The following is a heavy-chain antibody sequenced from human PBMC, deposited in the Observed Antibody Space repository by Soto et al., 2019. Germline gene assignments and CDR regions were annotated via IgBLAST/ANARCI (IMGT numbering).Heavy chain of an antibody. CDR1: GGSISSSSYY. V-gene: IGHV4-39*01. J-gene: IGHJ3*02. Sequence: QLQLQESGPGLVKPSETLSLTCTVSGGSISSSSYYWGWIRQPPGKGLEWIGSIYYSGSTYYNPSLKRRATISVDTSKNQFSLKLSSVTAAYTAVYYCARPAITMIVGPDAFDIWGQGTMVTVSS. CDR3: ARPAITMIVGPDAFDI. D-gene: IGHD3-22*01. CDR2: IYYSGST.